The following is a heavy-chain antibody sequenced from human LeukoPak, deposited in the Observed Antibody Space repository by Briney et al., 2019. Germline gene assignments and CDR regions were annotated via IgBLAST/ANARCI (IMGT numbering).Heavy chain of an antibody. D-gene: IGHD3-16*01. V-gene: IGHV4-39*01. Sequence: ETLSLTCTVSGGSISSSSYYWGWIRQPPGKGLEWIGSIYYSGSTYYNPSLKSRVTISVDTSKNQFSLKLSSVTAADTAVYYCARPSLIPSYGDAFDIWGQGTMVTVSS. J-gene: IGHJ3*02. CDR1: GGSISSSSYY. CDR3: ARPSLIPSYGDAFDI. CDR2: IYYSGST.